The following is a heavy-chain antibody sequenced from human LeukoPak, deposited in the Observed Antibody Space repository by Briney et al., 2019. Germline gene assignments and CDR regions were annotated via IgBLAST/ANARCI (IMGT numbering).Heavy chain of an antibody. V-gene: IGHV3-23*01. CDR1: GSIFSSYA. CDR2: ISGSGGST. Sequence: GGSLRLSCAASGSIFSSYAMSWVRQAPGKGLEGVSAISGSGGSTYYADSVKGRFTISRDNSKNTLYLQMNSPRAEDTAVYYCAKAGGGYAYYYYYGMDVWGQGTTVTVSS. CDR3: AKAGGGYAYYYYYGMDV. D-gene: IGHD3-16*01. J-gene: IGHJ6*02.